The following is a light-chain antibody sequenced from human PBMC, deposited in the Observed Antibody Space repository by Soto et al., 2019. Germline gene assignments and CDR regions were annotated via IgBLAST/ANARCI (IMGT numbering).Light chain of an antibody. J-gene: IGKJ1*01. CDR1: QTISSW. V-gene: IGKV1-5*03. CDR2: ETS. CDR3: KYCIDFSWT. Sequence: DIQLTQSPSTLSASVGDRVTITCRASQTISSWLAWYQQKPGKAPNLLIYETSNLESGVPSRFSGSGSGTKFTIPIRSLQPDDFEPNYCKYCIDFSWTFGQGTKVELK.